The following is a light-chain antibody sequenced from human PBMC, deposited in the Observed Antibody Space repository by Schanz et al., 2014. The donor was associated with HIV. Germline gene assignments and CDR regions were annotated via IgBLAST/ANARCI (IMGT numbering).Light chain of an antibody. CDR1: ETIGSW. Sequence: DIQLPQSPSSVSASVGDRVTITCRAHETIGSWLAWYQQKPEKAPKLLIYAASSLQSGVPSRFTGSGSGTDFTLTISSLQPEDFATYYCQQSYSTPFTFGPGTKVDIK. V-gene: IGKV1-12*01. J-gene: IGKJ3*01. CDR3: QQSYSTPFT. CDR2: AAS.